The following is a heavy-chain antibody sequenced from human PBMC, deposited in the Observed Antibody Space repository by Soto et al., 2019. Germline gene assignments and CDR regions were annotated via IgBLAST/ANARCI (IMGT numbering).Heavy chain of an antibody. CDR1: GYTFTGYY. J-gene: IGHJ6*02. Sequence: GASVKVSCKASGYTFTGYYMHWVRQAPGQGLEWMGWINPNSGGTNYAQKFQGRVTMTRDTSISTAYMELSRLRSDDTAVYYCARERVYYDSSVGTLLTPDRGYYYYGMDVWGQGTTVTVSS. CDR3: ARERVYYDSSVGTLLTPDRGYYYYGMDV. V-gene: IGHV1-2*02. CDR2: INPNSGGT. D-gene: IGHD3-22*01.